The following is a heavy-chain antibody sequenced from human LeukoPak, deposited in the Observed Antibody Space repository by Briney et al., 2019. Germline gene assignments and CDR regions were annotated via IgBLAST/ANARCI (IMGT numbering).Heavy chain of an antibody. CDR3: VRGYYFDY. CDR2: IYYSGST. V-gene: IGHV4-59*01. J-gene: IGHJ4*02. D-gene: IGHD3-10*01. CDR1: GGSISSYY. Sequence: SETLSLTCTVSGGSISSYYWSWIRQPPGKGLEWIGYIYYSGSTNYNPSLKSRVTISVDTSKNQFSLKLSSVTAADTAVYYCVRGYYFDYWGQGTLVTVSS.